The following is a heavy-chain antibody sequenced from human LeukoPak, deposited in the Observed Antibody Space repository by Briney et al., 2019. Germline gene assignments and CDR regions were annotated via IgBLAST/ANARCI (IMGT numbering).Heavy chain of an antibody. Sequence: SETLSLTCTVSGGSISSSSYYWVWIRQPPGKGLEWIASIYYSGTTYYNPSLKSRVTIFVDTSDKQFSLKLSSVTAADTAAYYCATGGGIAVAHAWGQGIVVTVSS. CDR2: IYYSGTT. J-gene: IGHJ4*02. CDR3: ATGGGIAVAHA. D-gene: IGHD6-19*01. V-gene: IGHV4-39*01. CDR1: GGSISSSSYY.